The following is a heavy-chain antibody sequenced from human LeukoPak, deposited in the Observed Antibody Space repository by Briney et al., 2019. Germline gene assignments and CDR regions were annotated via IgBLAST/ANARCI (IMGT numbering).Heavy chain of an antibody. Sequence: QTGGSLRLSCAASGFTFSSYWMHWVRQAPGKGLVWVSRINSDGSSTSYADSVKGRFTISRDNAKNTLYLQMNSLRAEDTAVYYCAKLTQGYCSSTSCYSYYYFDYWGQGTLVTVSS. V-gene: IGHV3-74*01. CDR3: AKLTQGYCSSTSCYSYYYFDY. CDR1: GFTFSSYW. J-gene: IGHJ4*02. CDR2: INSDGSST. D-gene: IGHD2-2*01.